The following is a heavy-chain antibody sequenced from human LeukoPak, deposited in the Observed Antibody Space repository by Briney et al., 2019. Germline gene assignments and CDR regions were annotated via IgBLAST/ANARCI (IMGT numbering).Heavy chain of an antibody. V-gene: IGHV1-8*01. D-gene: IGHD3-10*01. CDR3: ARGSRMVRGGIKSIWFDP. CDR2: MNPNSCNT. Sequence: VAEKVPCKACGYTFNRYYLLWVRQATGQGLEWMGWMNPNSCNTGYAQKFQGRVTKTRNTSISTAYMELSSLKSESTAVYYCARGSRMVRGGIKSIWFDPWGEGTLVTVS. J-gene: IGHJ5*02. CDR1: GYTFNRYY.